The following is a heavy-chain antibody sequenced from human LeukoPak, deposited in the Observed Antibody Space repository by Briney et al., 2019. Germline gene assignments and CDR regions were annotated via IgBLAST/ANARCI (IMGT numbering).Heavy chain of an antibody. J-gene: IGHJ4*02. CDR2: IYYSGST. CDR3: ARDLGYCSSTSCYGGIFDY. D-gene: IGHD2-2*01. Sequence: SETLSLTCTVSGGSISSYYWSWIRQPPGKGLEWIGYIYYSGSTNYNPSLKSRVTISVDTSKNQFSLKLSSVTAADTAVYYCARDLGYCSSTSCYGGIFDYWGQGTLVTVSS. V-gene: IGHV4-59*12. CDR1: GGSISSYY.